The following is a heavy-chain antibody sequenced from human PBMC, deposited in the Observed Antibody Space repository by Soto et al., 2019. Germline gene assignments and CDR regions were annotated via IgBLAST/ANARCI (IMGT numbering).Heavy chain of an antibody. D-gene: IGHD3-10*01. CDR2: ISGSGGST. CDR1: GFTFSSYA. V-gene: IGHV3-23*01. J-gene: IGHJ6*02. CDR3: AKYDGSGSYYNSYYYYGMDV. Sequence: GGSLRLSCAASGFTFSSYAMSWVRQAPGKGLEWVSAISGSGGSTYYADSAKGRFTISRDNSKNTLYLQMNSLRAEDTAVYYCAKYDGSGSYYNSYYYYGMDVWGQGTTVTVSS.